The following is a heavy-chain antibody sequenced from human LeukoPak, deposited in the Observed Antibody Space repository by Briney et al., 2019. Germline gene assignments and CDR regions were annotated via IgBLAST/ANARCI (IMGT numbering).Heavy chain of an antibody. Sequence: ASVKVSCKVSGYTLTELSMHWVRQAPGQGLEWMGWINPNSGGTNYAQKFQGRVTMTRDTSISTAYMELSRLRSDDTAVYYCAGYCGGDCRYFDPWGQGTLVTVSS. CDR2: INPNSGGT. CDR3: AGYCGGDCRYFDP. V-gene: IGHV1-2*02. D-gene: IGHD2-21*02. J-gene: IGHJ5*02. CDR1: GYTLTELS.